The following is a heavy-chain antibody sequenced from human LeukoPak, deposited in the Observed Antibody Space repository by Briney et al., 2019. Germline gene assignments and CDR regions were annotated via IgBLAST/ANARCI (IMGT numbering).Heavy chain of an antibody. CDR2: IYHSGST. Sequence: SATLSLTCTVSGGSISSGGYYWSWIRQPPGKDLEWVGYIYHSGSTYSNPSLKSRVTMSVDRSKNQFSLKLSSVTAADTAVYYCARADSSGFSFDPWGQGTLVTVSS. CDR3: ARADSSGFSFDP. J-gene: IGHJ5*02. D-gene: IGHD3-22*01. V-gene: IGHV4-30-2*01. CDR1: GGSISSGGYY.